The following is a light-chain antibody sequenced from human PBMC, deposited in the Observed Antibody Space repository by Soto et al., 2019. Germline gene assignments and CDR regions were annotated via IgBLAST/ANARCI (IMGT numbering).Light chain of an antibody. CDR2: DVT. CDR3: CSYAGSYTYV. J-gene: IGLJ1*01. V-gene: IGLV2-11*01. Sequence: QSALTQPRSVSGSPGQSVTISCTGTSSDVGGYNYVSWYQQHPGRAPKLMIYDVTKRPSGVPDRFSASKSGNTASLTISGLQAGDEADYYCCSYAGSYTYVFGTGTQLTVL. CDR1: SSDVGGYNY.